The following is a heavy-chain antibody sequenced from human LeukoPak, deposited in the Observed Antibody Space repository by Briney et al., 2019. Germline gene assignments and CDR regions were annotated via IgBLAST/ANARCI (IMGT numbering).Heavy chain of an antibody. CDR1: GGSISSYY. D-gene: IGHD5-24*01. V-gene: IGHV4-59*01. Sequence: SETLSLTCTVSGGSISSYYWSWIRQPPGKGLEWIGYIYYSGSTTYNPSLKSRVTISVDTSKNQFSLKLSSVTAADTAVYYCARDGVEMATIRVWYFDLWGRGTLVTVSS. CDR3: ARDGVEMATIRVWYFDL. J-gene: IGHJ2*01. CDR2: IYYSGST.